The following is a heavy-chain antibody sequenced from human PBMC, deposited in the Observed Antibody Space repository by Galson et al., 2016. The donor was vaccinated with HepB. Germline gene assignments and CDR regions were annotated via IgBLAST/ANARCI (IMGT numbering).Heavy chain of an antibody. Sequence: SLRLSCAGSGFNFEDYAMHWVRQTPGKGLEWVSGISWNRYVIGYADSVKGRFTISRDDAKNSLYLQMNNLRPEDTAFYYCVKGDDKYYSDSTGYYLPFYFWGQGALVTVSS. CDR1: GFNFEDYA. CDR3: VKGDDKYYSDSTGYYLPFYF. V-gene: IGHV3-9*01. CDR2: ISWNRYVI. D-gene: IGHD3-22*01. J-gene: IGHJ4*02.